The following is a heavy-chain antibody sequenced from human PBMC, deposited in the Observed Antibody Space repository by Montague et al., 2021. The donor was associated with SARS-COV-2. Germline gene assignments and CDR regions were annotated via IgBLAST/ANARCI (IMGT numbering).Heavy chain of an antibody. D-gene: IGHD1-1*01. CDR3: TSGREGNYNVMDV. CDR1: GDSVSSNSAT. Sequence: CAISGDSVSSNSATWNWARQSPSRGLEWLGRTYYRSKWYNDYAVSVRGRVTINPDTSKNQFSLQLNSVTPEDTVIYYCTSGREGNYNVMDVWGQGTTVTVSS. J-gene: IGHJ6*02. CDR2: TYYRSKWYN. V-gene: IGHV6-1*01.